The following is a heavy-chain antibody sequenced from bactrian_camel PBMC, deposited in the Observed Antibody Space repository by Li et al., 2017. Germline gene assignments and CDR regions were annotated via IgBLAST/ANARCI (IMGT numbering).Heavy chain of an antibody. J-gene: IGHJ6*01. Sequence: VQLVESGGGLVQPGGSLRLSCVASGFTFSKYVMSWVRQAPGKGLEWVSTSHSGGDDTLASDSVKGRFTISRDNAKNTAYLQLNRLKTEDMAVYYCAIYDCYSGSWCNQGGTGFGYWGQGTQVTVS. CDR1: GFTFSKYV. CDR3: AIYDCYSGSWCNQGGTGFGY. D-gene: IGHD3*01. CDR2: SHSGGDDT. V-gene: IGHV3S40*01.